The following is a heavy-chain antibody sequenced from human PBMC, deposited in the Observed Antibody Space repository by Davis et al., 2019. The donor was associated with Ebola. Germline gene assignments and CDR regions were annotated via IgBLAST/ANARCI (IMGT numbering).Heavy chain of an antibody. CDR2: VTASGDST. J-gene: IGHJ2*01. CDR1: GFTLSSYS. Sequence: GSLKISCAASGFTLSSYSMGWVRQAPGKGLEWVSSVTASGDSTYYADSVKGRFTISRDNSKNTLDLQLNSLRDEDTAVYYCAKDRRGPAAGTWYFDLWGRGTLVTVS. CDR3: AKDRRGPAAGTWYFDL. V-gene: IGHV3-23*01. D-gene: IGHD6-13*01.